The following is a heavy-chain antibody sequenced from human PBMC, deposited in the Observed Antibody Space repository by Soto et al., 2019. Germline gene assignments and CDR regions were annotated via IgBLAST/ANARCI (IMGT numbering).Heavy chain of an antibody. D-gene: IGHD6-19*01. CDR1: GGSISSYY. V-gene: IGHV4-59*01. Sequence: SETLCLTCTVSGGSISSYYWSWIRQPPGKGLEWIGYIYYSGSTNYNPSLKSRVTISVDTSKNQFSLKLSSVTAADTAVYYCARAGAVAGSPLYYYYGMDVWGQGTTVTVSS. CDR3: ARAGAVAGSPLYYYYGMDV. CDR2: IYYSGST. J-gene: IGHJ6*02.